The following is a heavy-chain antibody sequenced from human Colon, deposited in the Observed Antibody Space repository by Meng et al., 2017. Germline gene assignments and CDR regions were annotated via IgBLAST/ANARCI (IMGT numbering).Heavy chain of an antibody. CDR3: ARPRDSSGWYGEWYFDL. J-gene: IGHJ2*01. CDR1: GGTFSSYA. CDR2: IIPIFGTA. V-gene: IGHV1-69*06. D-gene: IGHD6-19*01. Sequence: SVKVSCKASGGTFSSYAISWVRQAPGQGREWRGGIIPIFGTANYAQKFQGRVTITADKSTSTAYMELSSLRSEDTAVYYCARPRDSSGWYGEWYFDLWGRGTLVTVSS.